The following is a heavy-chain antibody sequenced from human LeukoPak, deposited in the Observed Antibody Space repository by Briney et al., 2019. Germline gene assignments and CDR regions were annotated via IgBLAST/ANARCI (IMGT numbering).Heavy chain of an antibody. CDR2: IKPDGSAQ. V-gene: IGHV3-7*01. Sequence: PGGSLRLSCATSGFTFSSNWMSWVRHVPGRGLDWVANIKPDGSAQYYAASVKGRFTVSRDNAKNSVYLQMNSLRVEDTAVYYCARAGSHWHYVYWGQGTVVTVSS. CDR3: ARAGSHWHYVY. CDR1: GFTFSSNW. D-gene: IGHD3-10*01. J-gene: IGHJ4*02.